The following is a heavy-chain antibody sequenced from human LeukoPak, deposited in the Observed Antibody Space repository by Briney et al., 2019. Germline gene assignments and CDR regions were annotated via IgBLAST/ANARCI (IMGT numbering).Heavy chain of an antibody. CDR3: ARYIVVVPAAIGWFDP. Sequence: SETLSLTCTVSGGSISSGGYYWGWIRQHPGKGLEWIGYIYYSGSTYYNPSLKSRVTISVDTSKNQFSLKLSSVTAADTAVYYCARYIVVVPAAIGWFDPWGQGTLVTVSS. CDR2: IYYSGST. CDR1: GGSISSGGYY. D-gene: IGHD2-2*02. J-gene: IGHJ5*02. V-gene: IGHV4-31*03.